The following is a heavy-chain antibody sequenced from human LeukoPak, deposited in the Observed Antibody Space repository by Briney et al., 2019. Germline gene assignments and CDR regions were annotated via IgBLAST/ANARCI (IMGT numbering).Heavy chain of an antibody. V-gene: IGHV3-23*01. CDR3: AKDDDWLRFEH. CDR2: ISGSGGRT. Sequence: PGGSLRLSCAACGFTFSSHGMNWVRQAPGKGLEWVSGISGSGGRTYYADSVKGRFTISRDNSNHMLYLQMNSLIAEDTAIYYCAKDDDWLRFEHWGRGTPVSVSS. CDR1: GFTFSSHG. J-gene: IGHJ4*02. D-gene: IGHD5-12*01.